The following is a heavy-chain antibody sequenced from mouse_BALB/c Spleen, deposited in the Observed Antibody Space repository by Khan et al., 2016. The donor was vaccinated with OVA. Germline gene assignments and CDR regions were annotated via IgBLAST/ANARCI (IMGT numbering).Heavy chain of an antibody. J-gene: IGHJ3*01. CDR3: ATDRYYGSSPDWFAY. V-gene: IGHV5-9-4*01. D-gene: IGHD1-1*01. CDR2: ISRSGSKT. CDR1: GFTFSGYA. Sequence: EVELVESGGGLVKPGGSLKLSCAASGFTFSGYAMSWVRQTPEKRLEWVAEISRSGSKTYYPDTVTGRFTISRDNAKNTLYLEMSSLRSEDTAMYDSATDRYYGSSPDWFAYWGQGTLVTVAA.